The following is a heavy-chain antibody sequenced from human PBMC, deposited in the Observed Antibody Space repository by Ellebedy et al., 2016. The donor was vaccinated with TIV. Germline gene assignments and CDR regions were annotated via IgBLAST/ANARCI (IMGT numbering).Heavy chain of an antibody. V-gene: IGHV3-48*01. CDR1: GFTFSSYS. Sequence: GESLKISCAASGFTFSSYSMMWFRQVPGKGLEWVSYISRSSGKIHYEDSVKGRFTISRDNAKNSLYLQMNSLRAEDTAVYYCAREGDYGDDLLIWDWYFDLWGRGTLVTVSS. D-gene: IGHD4-17*01. CDR3: AREGDYGDDLLIWDWYFDL. J-gene: IGHJ2*01. CDR2: ISRSSGKI.